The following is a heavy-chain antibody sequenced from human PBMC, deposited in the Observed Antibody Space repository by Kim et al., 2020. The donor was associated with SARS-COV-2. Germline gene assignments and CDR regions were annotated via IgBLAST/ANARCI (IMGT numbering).Heavy chain of an antibody. D-gene: IGHD3-22*01. J-gene: IGHJ6*02. V-gene: IGHV3-7*01. CDR2: IKADGSGK. Sequence: GGSLRLSCVVSGFSFSDYWMSWVRQAPGKGLEWVGNIKADGSGKYYVDSVKGRFTISRDNAKNSLYLQMNSLGAEDTAIYYCARGSGHSSDRYVWGQGTTVPVSS. CDR1: GFSFSDYW. CDR3: ARGSGHSSDRYV.